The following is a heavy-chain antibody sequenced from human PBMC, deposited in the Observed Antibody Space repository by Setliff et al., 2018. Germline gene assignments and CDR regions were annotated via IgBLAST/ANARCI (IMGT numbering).Heavy chain of an antibody. J-gene: IGHJ6*02. CDR3: ARDEGSSYFYGMDV. V-gene: IGHV4-34*01. CDR1: GGSCSGYY. CDR2: INHSGST. Sequence: PSETLSLTCAVYGGSCSGYYWSWIRQPPGKGLEWNGEINHSGSTNYNPSIKSRVTISVDTSKNQFSLKLSSVTAADTAVYYCARDEGSSYFYGMDVWGQGTTVTVSS. D-gene: IGHD6-13*01.